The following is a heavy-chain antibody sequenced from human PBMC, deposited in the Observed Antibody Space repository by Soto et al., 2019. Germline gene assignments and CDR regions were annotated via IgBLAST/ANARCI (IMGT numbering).Heavy chain of an antibody. V-gene: IGHV3-21*01. Sequence: EVHLVESGGGLVKPGGSLRLSCAVSGFTFSSCTMNWVRQAPGKGLEWVSSISLSTSHIYYADSVKGRFTISRDNARYSLFLQMTSLRAAATAVYYCSGCSGGACHQNYGMDVWGQGTTVTVSS. D-gene: IGHD2-15*01. CDR3: SGCSGGACHQNYGMDV. CDR2: ISLSTSHI. CDR1: GFTFSSCT. J-gene: IGHJ6*02.